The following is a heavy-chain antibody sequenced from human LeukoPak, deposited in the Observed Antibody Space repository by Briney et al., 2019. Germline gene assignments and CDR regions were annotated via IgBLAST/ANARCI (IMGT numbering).Heavy chain of an antibody. CDR3: ARTVEGYRPY. D-gene: IGHD5-24*01. J-gene: IGHJ4*02. V-gene: IGHV1-69*02. Sequence: SVKVSCKASGGTFSSYTISWVRQAPGQGLEWMGRIIPILSIANYAQKFQGRVTITADKSTSTAYMELSSLRSEDTAVYYCARTVEGYRPYWGQGTLVTVSS. CDR1: GGTFSSYT. CDR2: IIPILSIA.